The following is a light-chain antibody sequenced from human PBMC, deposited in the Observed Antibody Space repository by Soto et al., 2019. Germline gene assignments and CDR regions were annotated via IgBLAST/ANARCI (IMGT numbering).Light chain of an antibody. Sequence: QSVLTQPPSVSGAPGQRVTISCTGSSSNIGAGFDVHWYQQLPGTAPKLLIYGNNIRPSGVPDRLSGSKSGTSASLAITGLQAEDEAYYYCQSYYTCLSPSKVFCGGTKLTVL. J-gene: IGLJ3*02. CDR1: SSNIGAGFD. V-gene: IGLV1-40*01. CDR2: GNN. CDR3: QSYYTCLSPSKV.